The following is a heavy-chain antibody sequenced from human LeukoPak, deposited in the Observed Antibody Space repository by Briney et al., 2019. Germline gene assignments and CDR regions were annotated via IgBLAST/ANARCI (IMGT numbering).Heavy chain of an antibody. CDR3: ARKVPSAQSDF. Sequence: GVSLRLSCAVSGFTFNAYSMMWVRQAPGKGLEWVSSISESSYHIYYADSVKGRFTISRDNAKNSLYLQMNSLRADDTAVYYCARKVPSAQSDFWGQGTLVTVSS. J-gene: IGHJ4*02. V-gene: IGHV3-21*01. CDR2: ISESSYHI. CDR1: GFTFNAYS.